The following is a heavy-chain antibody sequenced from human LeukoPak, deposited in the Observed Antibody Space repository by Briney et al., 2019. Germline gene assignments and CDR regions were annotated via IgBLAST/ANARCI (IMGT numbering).Heavy chain of an antibody. Sequence: GGSLRLSCTASGFTFGDYAMSWVRQAPGKGQEWVGFIRSKAYGGTTEYAASVKGRFTISRDDSKSIAYLHMNSLKTEDTAVYYCTVSSGYYYFDYWGQGTLVTVSS. CDR3: TVSSGYYYFDY. CDR1: GFTFGDYA. D-gene: IGHD3-22*01. V-gene: IGHV3-49*04. CDR2: IRSKAYGGTT. J-gene: IGHJ4*02.